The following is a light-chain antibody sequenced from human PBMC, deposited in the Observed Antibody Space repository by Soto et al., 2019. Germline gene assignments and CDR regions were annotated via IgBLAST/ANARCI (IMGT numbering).Light chain of an antibody. CDR1: QDISNY. CDR2: AAS. V-gene: IGKV1-39*01. J-gene: IGKJ1*01. Sequence: DIQMTQSPSSLSASVGDRVTITCQASQDISNYLNWYQQKPVKAPKLLIXAASSLQSGVPSRFSGSGSGTDFTLTISSLQHEDFATYYCQQSYSTPPMAFGQGTKVDIK. CDR3: QQSYSTPPMA.